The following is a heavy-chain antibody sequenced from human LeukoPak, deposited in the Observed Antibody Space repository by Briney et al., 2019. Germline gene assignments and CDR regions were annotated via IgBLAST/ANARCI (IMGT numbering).Heavy chain of an antibody. CDR2: KSYDGRIV. J-gene: IGHJ6*02. D-gene: IGHD6-13*01. CDR3: AKDSAAGNPDYYYYYGMDV. CDR1: GFTFSSYG. V-gene: IGHV3-30*18. Sequence: GGSLRLSCAPSGFTFSSYGMHWVPEAPDKGREGVAVKSYDGRIVYDADSDKGRFTISRDNSKNTLYLQMNSLRAEDTAVYYCAKDSAAGNPDYYYYYGMDVWGQGTTVTVSS.